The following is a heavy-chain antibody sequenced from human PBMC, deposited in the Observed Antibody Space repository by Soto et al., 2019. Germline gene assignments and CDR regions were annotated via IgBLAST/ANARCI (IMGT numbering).Heavy chain of an antibody. CDR2: IYPGDSDT. J-gene: IGHJ6*02. Sequence: SLRISWKGSAYSFTSGWIGWVLQIPGKGLEWMGIIYPGDSDTRYIPSFQGQVTISADKSISTAYLKWSSLKASYTAMYYCASRYDMDVWGQGTTVNVSS. V-gene: IGHV5-51*01. CDR1: AYSFTSGW. CDR3: ASRYDMDV.